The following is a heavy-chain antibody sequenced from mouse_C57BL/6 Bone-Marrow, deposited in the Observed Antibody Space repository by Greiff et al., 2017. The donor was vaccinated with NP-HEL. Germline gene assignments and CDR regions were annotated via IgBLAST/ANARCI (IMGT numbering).Heavy chain of an antibody. J-gene: IGHJ1*03. Sequence: QVQLKESGAELVKPGASVKMSCKASGYTFTTYPIEWMKQNHGKSLEWIGNFHPYNDDTKYNEKFKGKATLTVEKSSSTVYLELSRLTSDDSAVYYCARPHYYGSSYEGHWYFDVWGTGTTVTVSS. CDR1: GYTFTTYP. D-gene: IGHD1-1*01. V-gene: IGHV1-47*01. CDR3: ARPHYYGSSYEGHWYFDV. CDR2: FHPYNDDT.